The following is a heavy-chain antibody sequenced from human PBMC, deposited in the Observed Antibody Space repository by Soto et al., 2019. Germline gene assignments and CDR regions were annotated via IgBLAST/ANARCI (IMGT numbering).Heavy chain of an antibody. J-gene: IGHJ6*03. CDR3: AKDRKRLRFLEWLGHYYYYMDV. Sequence: EVQLVESGGGLVQPGRSLRLSCAASGFTFDDYAMHWVRQAPGKGLEWVSGISWNSGSIGYADSVKGRFTISRDNDKNSLYLQMNSLRDEDTALYYCAKDRKRLRFLEWLGHYYYYMDVWGKGTTVTVSS. CDR1: GFTFDDYA. D-gene: IGHD3-3*01. V-gene: IGHV3-9*01. CDR2: ISWNSGSI.